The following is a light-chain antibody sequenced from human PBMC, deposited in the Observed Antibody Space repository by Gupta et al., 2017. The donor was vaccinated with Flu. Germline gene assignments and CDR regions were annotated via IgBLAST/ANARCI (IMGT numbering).Light chain of an antibody. CDR1: SSDVGSYNL. J-gene: IGLJ3*02. CDR3: CSYAGSVTWV. CDR2: EGT. V-gene: IGLV2-23*01. Sequence: QSALTQPASVSGSPGQSITISCTVTSSDVGSYNLVSWYQQHPGKAPKFMIYEGTKRPSGVSNRFSGSKSGNTASLTISGLQAEDEADYYCCSYAGSVTWVFGGGTKVTVL.